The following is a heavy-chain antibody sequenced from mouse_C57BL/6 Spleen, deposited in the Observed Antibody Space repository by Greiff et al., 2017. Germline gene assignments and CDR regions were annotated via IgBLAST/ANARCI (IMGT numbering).Heavy chain of an antibody. Sequence: VQLQQSGPELVKPGASVKISCKASGYAFSSSWMNWVKQRPGKGLEWIGRIDPGDGDTNYNGKFKGKATLTADKSSSTAYMQLSSLTSEDSAVYFCAPYYYGSPAWFAYWGQGTLVTVSA. CDR1: GYAFSSSW. D-gene: IGHD1-1*01. J-gene: IGHJ3*01. CDR3: APYYYGSPAWFAY. CDR2: IDPGDGDT. V-gene: IGHV1-82*01.